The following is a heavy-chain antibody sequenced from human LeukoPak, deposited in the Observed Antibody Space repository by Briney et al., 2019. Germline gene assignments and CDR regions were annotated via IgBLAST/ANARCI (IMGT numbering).Heavy chain of an antibody. CDR2: ISWNSGSI. V-gene: IGHV3-9*01. D-gene: IGHD1-26*01. CDR3: AKDRWELLAFDI. J-gene: IGHJ3*02. Sequence: GGSLRLSCAASGFTFDDYAMHWVRQAPGKGLEWVSGISWNSGSIGYADSVKGRFTISRDNAKNSLYLQMNSLRAEDTALYYCAKDRWELLAFDIWGQGTMVTVSS. CDR1: GFTFDDYA.